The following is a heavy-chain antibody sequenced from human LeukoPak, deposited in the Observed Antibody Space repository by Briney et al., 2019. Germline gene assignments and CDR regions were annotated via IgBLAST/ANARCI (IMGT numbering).Heavy chain of an antibody. CDR1: GYTFTSYY. J-gene: IGHJ4*02. CDR2: INPYSGGT. D-gene: IGHD3-9*01. Sequence: ASVKVSCKASGYTFTSYYMHWVRQAPGQGLEWMGWINPYSGGTNYALKFLGRVTMTRDTSITTAYMELSRLRSDDTAVYYCARVPYYDILTGYYTPRFDYWGQGTLVTVSS. V-gene: IGHV1-2*02. CDR3: ARVPYYDILTGYYTPRFDY.